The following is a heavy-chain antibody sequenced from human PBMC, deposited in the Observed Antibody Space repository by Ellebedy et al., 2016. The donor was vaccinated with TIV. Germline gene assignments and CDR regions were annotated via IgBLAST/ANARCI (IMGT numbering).Heavy chain of an antibody. CDR3: TKGAWLDD. Sequence: GGSLRLXXAASGFTFSNHAMSWVRQAPGKGLDWVSVISDRGGSTYYADSVKGRFTISRDNSENTLYLQMNSLRAEDTAIYYCTKGAWLDDWGPGTLVTVSS. D-gene: IGHD5-12*01. V-gene: IGHV3-23*01. J-gene: IGHJ4*02. CDR2: ISDRGGST. CDR1: GFTFSNHA.